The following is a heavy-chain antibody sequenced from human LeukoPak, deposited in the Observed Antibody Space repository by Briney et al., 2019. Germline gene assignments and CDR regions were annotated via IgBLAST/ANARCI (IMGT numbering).Heavy chain of an antibody. CDR2: ISAYNGNT. V-gene: IGHV1-18*04. CDR3: AALLLWFGEPNGAFDI. CDR1: GYTFTGYY. J-gene: IGHJ3*02. D-gene: IGHD3-10*01. Sequence: ASVKVSCKASGYTFTGYYMHWVRQAPGQGLEWMGWISAYNGNTNYAQKLQGRVTMTTDTSTSTAYMELRSLRSDDTAVYYCAALLLWFGEPNGAFDIWGQGTMVTVSS.